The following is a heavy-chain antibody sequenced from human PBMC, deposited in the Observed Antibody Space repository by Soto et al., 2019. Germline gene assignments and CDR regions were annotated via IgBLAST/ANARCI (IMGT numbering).Heavy chain of an antibody. CDR2: TYYSGGS. J-gene: IGHJ4*02. Sequence: QVQLQESGPGLVKASQTLSLTCTLSGASINSAEHYWSWIRQPPGKGLEWIGYTYYSGGSYYNASLQGRVTISLDTSQNQSSLRLRSVSAADTAVYFCARLSGYDPAGAADKWGPGILVSVSS. D-gene: IGHD5-12*01. CDR1: GASINSAEHY. V-gene: IGHV4-30-4*01. CDR3: ARLSGYDPAGAADK.